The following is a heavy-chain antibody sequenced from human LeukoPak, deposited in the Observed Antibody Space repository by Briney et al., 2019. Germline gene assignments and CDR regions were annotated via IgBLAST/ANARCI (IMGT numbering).Heavy chain of an antibody. V-gene: IGHV4-34*01. CDR3: ARRAGSRGGYYGSGPKRPPSYYFDY. CDR1: GGSFSGYY. CDR2: INHSGST. D-gene: IGHD3-10*01. J-gene: IGHJ4*02. Sequence: PSETLSLTCAVYGGSFSGYYWSWIRQPPGKGLEWIGEINHSGSTNYNPSLKSRVTISVDTSKNQFSLKLSSVTAADTAVYYCARRAGSRGGYYGSGPKRPPSYYFDYWGQGTLVTVSS.